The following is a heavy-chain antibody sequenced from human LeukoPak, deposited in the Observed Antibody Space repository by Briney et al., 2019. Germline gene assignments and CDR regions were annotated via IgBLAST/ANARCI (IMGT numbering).Heavy chain of an antibody. Sequence: PSETLSLTCAVYGGSITGYYWSWIRQPPGKGLEWIGYIYYSGSTNYNPSLRSRVTISVDTSKNQFSLKLSSVTAADTAVYYCARIISGAVALDYWGQGTLVTVSS. V-gene: IGHV4-59*08. J-gene: IGHJ4*02. CDR2: IYYSGST. CDR3: ARIISGAVALDY. D-gene: IGHD3-3*02. CDR1: GGSITGYY.